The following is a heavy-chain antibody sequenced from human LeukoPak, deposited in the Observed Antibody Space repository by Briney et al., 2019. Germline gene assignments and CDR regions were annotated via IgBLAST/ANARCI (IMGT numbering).Heavy chain of an antibody. Sequence: PGGSLRLSCAASGFTFSSYAMSWVRQAPGKGLEWVGRIKSETDGGTTDYAAPVKGTFTISRDDSENTLYLQMNSLRAEDTAVYYCARWGSGSYHFFDYWGQGTLVTVSS. V-gene: IGHV3-15*01. CDR2: IKSETDGGTT. D-gene: IGHD1-26*01. CDR3: ARWGSGSYHFFDY. CDR1: GFTFSSYA. J-gene: IGHJ4*02.